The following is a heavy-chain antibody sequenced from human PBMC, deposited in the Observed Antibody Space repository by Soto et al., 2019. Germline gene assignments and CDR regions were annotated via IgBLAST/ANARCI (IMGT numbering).Heavy chain of an antibody. CDR1: GFTFSNYG. J-gene: IGHJ3*02. CDR2: IWYDGSKK. V-gene: IGHV3-33*01. Sequence: GVSLRLSYTVSGFTFSNYGGRWVRQAPGKGLDRLPVIWYDGSKKYYADSVKGRFTISRDNSKNTLYLQMNSLRAEDTAVYYCARELTIAAAGGMGGDFDIWRQGTMVT. D-gene: IGHD6-13*01. CDR3: ARELTIAAAGGMGGDFDI.